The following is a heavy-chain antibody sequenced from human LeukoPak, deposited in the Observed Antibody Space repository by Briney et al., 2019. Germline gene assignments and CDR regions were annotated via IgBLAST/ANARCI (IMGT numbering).Heavy chain of an antibody. CDR2: ISGSGGST. CDR3: AKSERYSSSRDAFDI. J-gene: IGHJ3*02. D-gene: IGHD6-13*01. CDR1: GFTFSSYA. V-gene: IGHV3-23*01. Sequence: GGSLRLSCAASGFTFSSYAMSWVRQAPGKGLEWVSAISGSGGSTYYADSVKGRFTISRDNSKNTLYLQMDSLRAEDTAVYYCAKSERYSSSRDAFDIWGQGTMVTVSS.